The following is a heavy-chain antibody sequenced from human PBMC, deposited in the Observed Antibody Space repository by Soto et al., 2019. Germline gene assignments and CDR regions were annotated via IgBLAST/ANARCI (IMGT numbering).Heavy chain of an antibody. CDR3: ARMQMFSSLNCFDP. J-gene: IGHJ5*02. CDR2: MNPGSGDT. CDR1: GYSFTNND. Sequence: GASVKGSCKASGYSFTNNDVSWVRQATGQGLEWMGWMNPGSGDTGYAQKFQGRVTMTRDISIATAYMELSSLRSDDTAIYYCARMQMFSSLNCFDPWGQGTLVTVSS. V-gene: IGHV1-8*01. D-gene: IGHD3-16*02.